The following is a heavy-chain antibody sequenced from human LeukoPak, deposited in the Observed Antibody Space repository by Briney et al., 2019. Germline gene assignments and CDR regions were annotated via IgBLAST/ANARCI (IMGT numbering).Heavy chain of an antibody. Sequence: PGGSLRLSCAASGFTFSSYAMSWVRQAPGKGLEWVSAISGSGGSTYYADSVKGRFTISRDNSKNTLYLQMNSLRAEDTAVYYCAKEGYCSGGSCYGLPYFDYWGQGTLVTVSS. J-gene: IGHJ4*02. CDR2: ISGSGGST. D-gene: IGHD2-15*01. V-gene: IGHV3-23*01. CDR3: AKEGYCSGGSCYGLPYFDY. CDR1: GFTFSSYA.